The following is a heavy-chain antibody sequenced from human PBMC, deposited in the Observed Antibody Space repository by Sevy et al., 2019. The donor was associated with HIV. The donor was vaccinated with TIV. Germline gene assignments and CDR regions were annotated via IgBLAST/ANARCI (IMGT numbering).Heavy chain of an antibody. Sequence: GGSLRLSCAASGFTFSSYIMNWVHQAPGKGLEWVSYISSSSSTIYYADSVKGRFTISRDNAKNSLYLQMNSLRDEDTAVYYCAYSSSWLFDYWGQGTLVTVSS. CDR3: AYSSSWLFDY. J-gene: IGHJ4*02. D-gene: IGHD6-13*01. CDR2: ISSSSSTI. V-gene: IGHV3-48*02. CDR1: GFTFSSYI.